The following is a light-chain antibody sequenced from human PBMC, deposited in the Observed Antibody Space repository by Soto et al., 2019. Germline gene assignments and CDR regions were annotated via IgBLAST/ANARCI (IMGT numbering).Light chain of an antibody. CDR3: QQSYRTPDT. J-gene: IGKJ2*01. CDR1: HSISSY. V-gene: IGKV1-39*01. Sequence: DIQMTQSPSSLSACVGDRVTFACRASHSISSYLNWYQQKPGKAPKLLIYAASNLQSGIPSRFSGSGSGTDFTLTISSLQPEDFATYYCQQSYRTPDTFGQGTKLEIK. CDR2: AAS.